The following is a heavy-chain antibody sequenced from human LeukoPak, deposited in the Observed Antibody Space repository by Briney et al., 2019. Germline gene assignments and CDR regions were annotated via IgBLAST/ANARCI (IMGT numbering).Heavy chain of an antibody. V-gene: IGHV3-74*01. CDR3: ARARSYGAFDI. Sequence: GGSLRLSCAASGFTFSSYYMHWVRQAPGKGLVWVSRSNNDGSSTTYADSVKGRFTISRGNARNTLYLQMNSLRGEDTAVYYCARARSYGAFDIWGQGTMVTVSS. D-gene: IGHD1-26*01. CDR1: GFTFSSYY. CDR2: SNNDGSST. J-gene: IGHJ3*02.